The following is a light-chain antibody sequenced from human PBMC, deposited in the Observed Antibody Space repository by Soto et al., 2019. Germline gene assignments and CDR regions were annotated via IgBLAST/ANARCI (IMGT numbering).Light chain of an antibody. CDR2: GAS. Sequence: EIVMTQSPATLSVSPGERATLSCRASRSVNSNLAWYQQKPGQAPRLLIYGASTRATGIPARFSASGSGTQFTLTISRLQAEHFAVYYCQQYNNWPSLTFGGGTKVEIK. CDR3: QQYNNWPSLT. V-gene: IGKV3-15*01. J-gene: IGKJ4*01. CDR1: RSVNSN.